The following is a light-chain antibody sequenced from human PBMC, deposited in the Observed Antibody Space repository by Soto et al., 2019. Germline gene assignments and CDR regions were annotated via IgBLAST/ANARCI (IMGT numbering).Light chain of an antibody. CDR3: QQYGNSPLT. Sequence: ETVLTQSPGTLSLSQGERATLSCRVSQIVSINYLAWYQQKPGQAPRLLIYGASSRATGIPDRFSGSGSGTDFTLTISRLEPEDFAVYYCQQYGNSPLTFGPGTKVDIK. V-gene: IGKV3-20*01. CDR2: GAS. CDR1: QIVSINY. J-gene: IGKJ3*01.